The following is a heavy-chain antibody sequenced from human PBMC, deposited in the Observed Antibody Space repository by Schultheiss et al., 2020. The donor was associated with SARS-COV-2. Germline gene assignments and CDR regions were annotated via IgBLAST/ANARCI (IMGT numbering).Heavy chain of an antibody. CDR3: ARRYFSSCFDF. D-gene: IGHD6-13*01. CDR1: GFTVSSTY. V-gene: IGHV3-53*01. Sequence: GGSLRLSCAASGFTVSSTYMSWVRQAPGKGLQWVSIISGGGSTYYADSVEGRFTISRDNSKNTLYLQMNSLRAEDTAIYYCARRYFSSCFDFWGQGTLVTVSS. CDR2: ISGGGST. J-gene: IGHJ4*02.